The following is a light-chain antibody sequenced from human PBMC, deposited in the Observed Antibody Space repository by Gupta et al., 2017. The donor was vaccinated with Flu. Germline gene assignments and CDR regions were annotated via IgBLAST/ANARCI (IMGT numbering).Light chain of an antibody. Sequence: QPVLTQSSSASASLGSSVKLTCTLSSGHSGFTIAWHQQQPGKAPRYLMKLEGSGTSNKGSGVPDRFSGYSSGADRYLTISNLRSEDEADYYCETWGSNTRVFGGGTRLTGL. CDR2: LEGSGTS. V-gene: IGLV4-60*03. CDR1: SGHSGFT. CDR3: ETWGSNTRV. J-gene: IGLJ3*02.